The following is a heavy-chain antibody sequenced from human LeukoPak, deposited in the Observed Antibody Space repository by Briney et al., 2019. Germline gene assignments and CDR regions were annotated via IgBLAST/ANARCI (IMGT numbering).Heavy chain of an antibody. V-gene: IGHV3-53*01. CDR3: AEDRCSSTSCEFDY. J-gene: IGHJ4*02. Sequence: PGGSLRLSCAASGFTVSNNYMTWVRQAPGKGLEWVSLISTGGSPYYTDSVKGRFTIPRDNSKNTLFLQMNSLRAEDTAVYYCAEDRCSSTSCEFDYWGQGTLVTVSS. CDR2: ISTGGSP. CDR1: GFTVSNNY. D-gene: IGHD2-2*01.